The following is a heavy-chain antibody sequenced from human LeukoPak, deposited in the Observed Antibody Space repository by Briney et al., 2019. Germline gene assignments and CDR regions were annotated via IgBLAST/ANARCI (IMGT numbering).Heavy chain of an antibody. CDR1: GYTFTGYY. V-gene: IGHV1-2*02. D-gene: IGHD5-18*01. CDR2: INPNSGGT. Sequence: ASVKVSCKASGYTFTGYYMHWVRQAPGQGLEWRGGINPNSGGTSYAQKFQGRVTITRDTSISTNNMELTRLTSDDTAVYYCARDGYTFGDNWFDPWGQGTLVTVSS. CDR3: ARDGYTFGDNWFDP. J-gene: IGHJ5*02.